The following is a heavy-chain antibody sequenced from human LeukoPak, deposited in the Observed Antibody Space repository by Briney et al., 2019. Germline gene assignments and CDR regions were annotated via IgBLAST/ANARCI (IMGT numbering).Heavy chain of an antibody. CDR3: ARRAAALGAFDY. J-gene: IGHJ4*02. CDR2: INSDGSST. V-gene: IGHV3-74*01. Sequence: GGSLRLSCAASGSTFSSYWMHWVRQAPGKGLVWVSRINSDGSSTSYADSVKGRFTISRDNAKNTLYLQMNSLRAEDTAVYYCARRAAALGAFDYWGPGTLVTVSS. D-gene: IGHD6-13*01. CDR1: GSTFSSYW.